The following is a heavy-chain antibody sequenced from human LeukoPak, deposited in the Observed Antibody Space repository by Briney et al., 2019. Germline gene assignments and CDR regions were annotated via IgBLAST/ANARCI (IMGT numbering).Heavy chain of an antibody. CDR2: ISSSSSYL. J-gene: IGHJ6*02. D-gene: IGHD3-10*01. CDR1: GFTFSSYS. Sequence: PGRSLRPSSAASGFTFSSYSTSWVRQAPGKGLEWVSSISSSSSYLYYADSEKGRFTISRDTAKNSLYLQMNSLRAEDTAVYYCARDWLDYYGSGSPSDFYGMDVWGQGTTVTVSS. CDR3: ARDWLDYYGSGSPSDFYGMDV. V-gene: IGHV3-21*01.